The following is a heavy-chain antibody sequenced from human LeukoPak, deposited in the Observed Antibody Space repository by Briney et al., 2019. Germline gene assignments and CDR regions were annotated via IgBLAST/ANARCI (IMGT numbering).Heavy chain of an antibody. V-gene: IGHV1-2*02. D-gene: IGHD3-22*01. J-gene: IGHJ4*02. Sequence: ASVKVSYKASGYTFTGYYMHWVRQAPGQGLEWMGWINPNSGGTNYAQKFQGRVTMTRDTSISTAYMELSRLRSDDTAVYYCARVGDYYDSSGDFDYWGQGTLVTVSS. CDR3: ARVGDYYDSSGDFDY. CDR2: INPNSGGT. CDR1: GYTFTGYY.